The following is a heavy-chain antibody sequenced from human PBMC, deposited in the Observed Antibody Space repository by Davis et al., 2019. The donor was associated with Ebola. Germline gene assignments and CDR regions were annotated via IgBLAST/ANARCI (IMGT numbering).Heavy chain of an antibody. V-gene: IGHV1-2*02. CDR2: INPNSGGT. CDR1: GYTFTGYY. D-gene: IGHD1-7*01. J-gene: IGHJ5*02. Sequence: ASVKVSCKASGYTFTGYYMHWVRQAPGQGLEWMGWINPNSGGTNYAQKFQGRVTMTRDTSISTAYMELSRLRSDDTAVYYCARGPEPLHYNWNYDPQHNWFDPWGQGTLVTVSS. CDR3: ARGPEPLHYNWNYDPQHNWFDP.